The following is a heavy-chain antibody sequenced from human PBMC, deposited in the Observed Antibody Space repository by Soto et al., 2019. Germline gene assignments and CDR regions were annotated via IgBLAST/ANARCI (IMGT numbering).Heavy chain of an antibody. Sequence: SDALSLTCSCFGRSFRGYYWGGIRPPPGKGLEWIGEINHSGSTNYNPSLKSRVTISVDTSKNQFSLKLSSVAAADTAVYYCARGVGINYYGSGSYRPPYYYYGMDVWGKGTTVT. V-gene: IGHV4-34*01. CDR3: ARGVGINYYGSGSYRPPYYYYGMDV. D-gene: IGHD3-10*01. CDR2: INHSGST. J-gene: IGHJ6*04. CDR1: GRSFRGYY.